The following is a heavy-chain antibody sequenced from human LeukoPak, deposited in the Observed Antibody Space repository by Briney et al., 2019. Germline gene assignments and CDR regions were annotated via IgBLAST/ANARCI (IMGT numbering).Heavy chain of an antibody. CDR2: ISSGSSYI. CDR3: AKDIVAVPAATGGDY. V-gene: IGHV3-21*01. J-gene: IGHJ4*02. CDR1: GFTFSTYS. D-gene: IGHD2-2*01. Sequence: GGSLRLSCAASGFTFSTYSMDWVRQAPGQGLEWVASISSGSSYIYYADSVKGRFTISRDNAKNSLYLQMNSLRAEDTAVYYCAKDIVAVPAATGGDYWGQGTLVTVSS.